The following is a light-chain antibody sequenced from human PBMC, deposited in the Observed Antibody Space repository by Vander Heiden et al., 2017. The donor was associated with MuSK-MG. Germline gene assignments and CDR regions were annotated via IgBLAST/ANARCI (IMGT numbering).Light chain of an antibody. V-gene: IGKV1-39*01. CDR3: QHSDGTPFT. CDR1: QSINRA. Sequence: DIQMTQSTPSLSASVGDRVTITCRAGQSINRALSWYQQKPGRAPKLLIFDASRVPSGVPSRFSGSGSGTDFTLTISMLHPEYFATYYCQHSDGTPFTFGQGTKVEIK. CDR2: DAS. J-gene: IGKJ2*01.